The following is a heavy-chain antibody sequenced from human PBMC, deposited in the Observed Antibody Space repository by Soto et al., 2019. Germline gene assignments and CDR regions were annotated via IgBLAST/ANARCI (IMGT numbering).Heavy chain of an antibody. Sequence: QVQLVESGGGVVQPGRSLRLSCAASGFTFSSYGMHWVRQAPGKGLEWVAVIWYDGSNKYYADSVKGRFTISRDNSKKTLYLQMNSMRAEDTAVYYCASRGPYCSGGSCYLGYWGQGTLVTVSS. CDR3: ASRGPYCSGGSCYLGY. D-gene: IGHD2-15*01. CDR1: GFTFSSYG. J-gene: IGHJ4*02. V-gene: IGHV3-33*01. CDR2: IWYDGSNK.